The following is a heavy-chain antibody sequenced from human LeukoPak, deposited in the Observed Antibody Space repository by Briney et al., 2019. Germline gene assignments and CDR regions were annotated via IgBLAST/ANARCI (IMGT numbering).Heavy chain of an antibody. J-gene: IGHJ4*02. CDR1: GFTFSSYS. Sequence: GGSLRLSCVASGFTFSSYSMNWVRQAPGKGLEWISYISSFGGTIYYADSVKGRFTISRDNAKNSLCLQMNSLKTEDTAVYYCTRDQTPYYWGQGTLVTVSS. CDR3: TRDQTPYY. V-gene: IGHV3-48*01. CDR2: ISSFGGTI.